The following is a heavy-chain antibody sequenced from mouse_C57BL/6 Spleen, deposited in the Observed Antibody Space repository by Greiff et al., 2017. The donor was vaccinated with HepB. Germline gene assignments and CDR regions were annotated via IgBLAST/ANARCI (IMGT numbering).Heavy chain of an antibody. CDR1: GYTFTDYN. CDR2: INPNNGGT. J-gene: IGHJ3*01. Sequence: EVQLQQSGPELVKPGASVKIPCKASGYTFTDYNMDWVKQSHGKSLEWIGDINPNNGGTIYNQKFKGKATLTVDKSSSTAYMELRSLTSEDTAVYYWARLGVFSEIDSYWGQGTLVTVSA. CDR3: ARLGVFSEIDSY. V-gene: IGHV1-18*01.